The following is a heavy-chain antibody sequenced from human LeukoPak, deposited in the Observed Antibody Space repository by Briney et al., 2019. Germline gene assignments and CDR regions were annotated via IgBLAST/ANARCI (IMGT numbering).Heavy chain of an antibody. J-gene: IGHJ5*02. CDR1: GYTFTGYY. D-gene: IGHD2-15*01. CDR2: INPNSGGT. Sequence: ASVKVSCKAAGYTFTGYYMFWVRQAPGQGLEWMGRINPNSGGTNYAQKFQGRVTMTRDTSISTAYMELSRLRSDDTSVYYCARGYCSGGSCYSVENWFDPWGEGTLVTVSS. V-gene: IGHV1-2*06. CDR3: ARGYCSGGSCYSVENWFDP.